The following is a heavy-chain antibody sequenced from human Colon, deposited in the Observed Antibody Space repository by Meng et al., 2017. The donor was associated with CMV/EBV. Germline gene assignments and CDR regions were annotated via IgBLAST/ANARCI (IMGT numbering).Heavy chain of an antibody. J-gene: IGHJ4*02. Sequence: GESLKISCKVSGYTFTGYYIHWVRQAPGQGLEWMGWLNPNSGATNYARKFQGRVSMTRDTSISTAYMELSSLRSDDTAHYYCAREGNLESSGFSFDHWGQGPLVTVSS. CDR3: AREGNLESSGFSFDH. CDR1: GYTFTGYY. CDR2: LNPNSGAT. V-gene: IGHV1-2*02. D-gene: IGHD3-22*01.